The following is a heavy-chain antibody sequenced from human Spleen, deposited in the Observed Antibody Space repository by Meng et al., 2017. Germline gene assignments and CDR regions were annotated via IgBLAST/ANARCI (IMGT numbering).Heavy chain of an antibody. V-gene: IGHV4-30-2*01. D-gene: IGHD3-22*01. CDR2: IFHSGRT. CDR3: ARSPRYYYDASGYPNWFDT. CDR1: GGSISSGGFS. Sequence: QLQLQESGSGLVKPSQTLSLTCAVFGGSISSGGFSWSWIRQPPGKGLEWIGYIFHSGRTNYNPSLKSRVTISVDRTKNHFSLRLNSVTAADTAVYYCARSPRYYYDASGYPNWFDTWGQGTLVTVSS. J-gene: IGHJ5*02.